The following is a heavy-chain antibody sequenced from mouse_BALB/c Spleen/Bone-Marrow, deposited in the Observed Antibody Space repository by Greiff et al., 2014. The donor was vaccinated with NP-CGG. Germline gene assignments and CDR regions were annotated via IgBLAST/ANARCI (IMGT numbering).Heavy chain of an antibody. CDR2: IDPANGNT. CDR1: GFNIKDTY. V-gene: IGHV14-3*02. Sequence: EVQVVESGAELVKPGASVKSSCTASGFNIKDTYMHWVKQRPEQGLEWIGRIDPANGNTKYDPKFQGKATITADTSSNTAYLQLSSLTSEDTAVYYCARSGGYGNYWAWFAYWGQGTLVTVSA. CDR3: ARSGGYGNYWAWFAY. D-gene: IGHD2-10*02. J-gene: IGHJ3*01.